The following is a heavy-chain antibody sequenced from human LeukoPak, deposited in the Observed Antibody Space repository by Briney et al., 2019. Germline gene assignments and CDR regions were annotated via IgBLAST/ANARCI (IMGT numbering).Heavy chain of an antibody. Sequence: SETLSLTCTVSGGSISSGGYYWSWIRQHPGKGLEWIGYIYYSGSTYYNPSLKSRVTISVDTSKNQFSLKLSSVTAADTAVYYCARVHPTYYYDSRTFYWYFDLWGRGTLVTVSS. CDR3: ARVHPTYYYDSRTFYWYFDL. CDR1: GGSISSGGYY. CDR2: IYYSGST. V-gene: IGHV4-31*03. D-gene: IGHD3-22*01. J-gene: IGHJ2*01.